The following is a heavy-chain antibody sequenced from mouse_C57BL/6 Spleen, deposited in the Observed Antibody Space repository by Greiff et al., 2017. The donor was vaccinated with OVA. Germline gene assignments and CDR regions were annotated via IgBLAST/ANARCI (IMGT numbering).Heavy chain of an antibody. D-gene: IGHD2-4*01. CDR2: ISYDGSN. J-gene: IGHJ3*01. CDR1: GYSITSGYY. V-gene: IGHV3-6*01. Sequence: VQLKESGPGLVKPSQSLSLTCSVTGYSITSGYYWNWIRQFPGNKLEWMGYISYDGSNNYNPSLKNRISITRDTSKNQFFLKLNSVTTEDTATYYCARDGAGLPFAYWGQGTLVTVSA. CDR3: ARDGAGLPFAY.